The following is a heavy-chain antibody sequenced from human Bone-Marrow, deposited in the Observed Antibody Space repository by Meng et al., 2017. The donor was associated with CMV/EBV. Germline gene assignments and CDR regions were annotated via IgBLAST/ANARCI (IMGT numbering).Heavy chain of an antibody. V-gene: IGHV4-34*01. CDR3: AGRYSNREPYYFDY. D-gene: IGHD4-11*01. Sequence: GSLRLSCAVYGGSFSGYYWSWIRQPPGKGLEWIGEINHSGSTNYNPSLKSRVTISVDTSKNQFSLKLSSVTAADTAVYYCAGRYSNREPYYFDYWGQGTLVTVSS. CDR2: INHSGST. J-gene: IGHJ4*02. CDR1: GGSFSGYY.